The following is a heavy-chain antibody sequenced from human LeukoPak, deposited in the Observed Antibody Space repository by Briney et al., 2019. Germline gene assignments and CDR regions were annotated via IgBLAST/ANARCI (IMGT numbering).Heavy chain of an antibody. CDR1: GYTFTSHA. V-gene: IGHV1-69*06. J-gene: IGHJ4*02. CDR2: IIPIFGTA. D-gene: IGHD3-10*01. CDR3: ARRWEYYYGSGSYYREGDYYFDY. Sequence: SVKVSCKASGYTFTSHAISWVRQAPGQGLEWMGGIIPIFGTANYAQKFQGRVTITADKSTSTAYMELSSLRSEDTAVYYCARRWEYYYGSGSYYREGDYYFDYWGQGTLVTVSS.